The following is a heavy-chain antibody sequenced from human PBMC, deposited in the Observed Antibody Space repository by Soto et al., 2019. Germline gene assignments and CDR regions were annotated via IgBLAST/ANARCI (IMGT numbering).Heavy chain of an antibody. J-gene: IGHJ4*02. V-gene: IGHV4-39*01. CDR1: GGSISSSSYY. Sequence: QLQLQESGPGLVKPSETLSLTCTVSGGSISSSSYYWGWIRQPPGKGLEWIGSIYYSGSTYYNPSLKSRVTISVDTSKNQFSLKLSSVTAADTAVYYCASKSGYSYGYDYWGQGTLVTVSS. CDR3: ASKSGYSYGYDY. D-gene: IGHD5-18*01. CDR2: IYYSGST.